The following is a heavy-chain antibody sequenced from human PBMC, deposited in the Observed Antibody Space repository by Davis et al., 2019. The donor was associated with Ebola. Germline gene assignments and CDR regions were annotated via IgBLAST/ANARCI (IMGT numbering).Heavy chain of an antibody. Sequence: GSLRLSCTVSGGSISSSSYYWGWIRQPPGKGLEWIGSIYYSGSTYYNPSLKSRVTISVDTSKNQFSLKLSSVTAADTAVYYCARAGGWLQPYYFDYWGQGTLVTVSS. CDR1: GGSISSSSYY. CDR3: ARAGGWLQPYYFDY. V-gene: IGHV4-39*07. D-gene: IGHD5-24*01. CDR2: IYYSGST. J-gene: IGHJ4*02.